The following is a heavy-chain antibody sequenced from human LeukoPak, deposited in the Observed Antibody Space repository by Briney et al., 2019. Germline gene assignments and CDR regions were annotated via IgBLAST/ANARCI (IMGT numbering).Heavy chain of an antibody. CDR2: ISGSGGST. D-gene: IGHD3-22*01. Sequence: GGSLRLSCAASGFTFSSYAMSWVRQAPGKGLEWVSTISGSGGSTYYADSVKGRFTISRDNSKNTLHLQMNSLRAEDTAVYYCAKSAYYDSSGFYREYYFDYWGQGTLVTVSS. CDR3: AKSAYYDSSGFYREYYFDY. J-gene: IGHJ4*02. V-gene: IGHV3-23*01. CDR1: GFTFSSYA.